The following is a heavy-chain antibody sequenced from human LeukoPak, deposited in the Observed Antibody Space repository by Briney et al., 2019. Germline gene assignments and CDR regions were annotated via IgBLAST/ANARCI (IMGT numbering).Heavy chain of an antibody. J-gene: IGHJ5*02. CDR3: AGRETTVTTLGWFDP. CDR1: GGPITSHY. V-gene: IGHV4-4*07. CDR2: INTRGSS. D-gene: IGHD4-17*01. Sequence: SETLSLTCTVSGGPITSHYWSWIRQPAGKGLEWIGRINTRGSSNYNPSLKSRVTMSVDMSKNQFSLKLSSVTAADTAVYYCAGRETTVTTLGWFDPWGQGTLVTVSS.